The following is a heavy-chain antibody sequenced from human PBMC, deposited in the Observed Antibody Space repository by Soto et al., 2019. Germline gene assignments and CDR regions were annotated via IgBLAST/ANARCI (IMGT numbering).Heavy chain of an antibody. D-gene: IGHD3-9*01. CDR1: GFSLSTSGVG. CDR3: AHKGPEDWPLDY. J-gene: IGHJ4*02. V-gene: IGHV2-5*02. CDR2: IYWDDSK. Sequence: SGPTLVNPTQTLTLTCAFSGFSLSTSGVGVGWIRQPPGKALEWLAVIYWDDSKHYSPSLRSRLTITKDTSKNQVVLTMTNMDLMDTGTYYCAHKGPEDWPLDYWGQGTLVTVSS.